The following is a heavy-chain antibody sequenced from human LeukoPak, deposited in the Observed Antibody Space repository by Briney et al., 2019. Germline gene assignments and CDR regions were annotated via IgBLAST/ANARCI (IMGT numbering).Heavy chain of an antibody. V-gene: IGHV4-34*01. J-gene: IGHJ3*02. CDR1: GGSFSGYY. CDR3: AREVEYYDSSGYRPHAFDI. Sequence: PSETLSLTCAVYGGSFSGYYWSWIRQPPGKGLEWIGEINHGGSTNYNPSLKSRVTISVDTSKNQFSLKLSSVTAADTAVYYCAREVEYYDSSGYRPHAFDIWGQGTLVTVSS. CDR2: INHGGST. D-gene: IGHD3-22*01.